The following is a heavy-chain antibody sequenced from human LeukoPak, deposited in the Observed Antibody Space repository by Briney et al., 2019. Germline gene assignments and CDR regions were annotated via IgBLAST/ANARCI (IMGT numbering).Heavy chain of an antibody. V-gene: IGHV1-2*02. J-gene: IGHJ2*01. CDR1: GYTFTGYH. D-gene: IGHD4-23*01. CDR3: ARDSCGGGGRHYWYFDL. CDR2: IHPNSGAT. Sequence: ASVSVSCKASGYTFTGYHMHWVRQAPGQGLEWMGYIHPNSGATNYAQKFQGKVTMTRDTPISTASMELSGLKPDDTAVYYCARDSCGGGGRHYWYFDLWGRGTLVTVSS.